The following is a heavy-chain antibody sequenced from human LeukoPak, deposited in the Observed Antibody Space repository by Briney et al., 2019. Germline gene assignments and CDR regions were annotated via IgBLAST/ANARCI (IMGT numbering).Heavy chain of an antibody. CDR2: IYHSGST. V-gene: IGHV4-38-2*01. J-gene: IGHJ6*03. D-gene: IGHD2/OR15-2a*01. CDR1: GYSINSGYY. CDR3: ARLYLGYMDV. Sequence: SETLSLTCAVSGYSINSGYYWGWIRQPPGKGLEWIGSIYHSGSTYYNPSLKSRVTISVDTSKNQFSLKLSSVTAADTAVYYCARLYLGYMDVWGKGTTVTVSS.